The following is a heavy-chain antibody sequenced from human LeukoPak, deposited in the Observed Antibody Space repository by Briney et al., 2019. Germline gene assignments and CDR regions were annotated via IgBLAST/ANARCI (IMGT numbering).Heavy chain of an antibody. Sequence: SETLSLTCTVSGGSISSSSNYWGWIRQPPGKGLEWIGSIYYSGSTYYNPSLKSRVTISVDTSKNQFSLKLSSVTAADTAVYYCARHMSYSSSSAFDYWGQGTLVTVSS. V-gene: IGHV4-39*01. J-gene: IGHJ4*02. CDR3: ARHMSYSSSSAFDY. D-gene: IGHD6-6*01. CDR1: GGSISSSSNY. CDR2: IYYSGST.